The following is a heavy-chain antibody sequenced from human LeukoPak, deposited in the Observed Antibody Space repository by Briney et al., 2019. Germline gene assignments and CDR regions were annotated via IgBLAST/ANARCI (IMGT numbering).Heavy chain of an antibody. CDR2: IYYSGST. CDR3: ARGQYYYDSSGYSMNFDY. CDR1: GGSISSYY. Sequence: SETLSLTCTVSGGSISSYYWSWIRQPPGEGLEWIGYIYYSGSTNYNPSLKSRVTISVDTSKNQFSLKLSSVTAADTAVYYCARGQYYYDSSGYSMNFDYWGQGTLVTVSS. V-gene: IGHV4-59*01. J-gene: IGHJ4*02. D-gene: IGHD3-22*01.